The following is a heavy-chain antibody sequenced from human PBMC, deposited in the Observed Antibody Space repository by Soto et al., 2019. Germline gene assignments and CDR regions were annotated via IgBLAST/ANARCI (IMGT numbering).Heavy chain of an antibody. V-gene: IGHV1-69*13. J-gene: IGHJ4*02. CDR3: AREPSSINGTEADRPFDY. CDR2: IIPIFGTA. D-gene: IGHD1-20*01. CDR1: GGTFSSYA. Sequence: SVKVSCKASGGTFSSYAISWVRQAPGQGLEWMGGIIPIFGTANYAQKFQGRVTITADESTSTAYMELSSLRSEDTAVYYCAREPSSINGTEADRPFDYWGQGTLVTVSS.